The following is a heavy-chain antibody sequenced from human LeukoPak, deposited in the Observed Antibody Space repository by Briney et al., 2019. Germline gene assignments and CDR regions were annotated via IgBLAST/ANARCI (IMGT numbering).Heavy chain of an antibody. CDR3: AKGYSGTPGLDY. CDR1: GFTFSSYG. Sequence: PGRSLRLSCAASGFTFSSYGMHWVRQAPGKGLEWVAVIWYDGSNKYYADSVKGRFTISRDNSKNTLYLQMNSLRAGDTAVYYCAKGYSGTPGLDYWGQGTLVTVSS. CDR2: IWYDGSNK. J-gene: IGHJ4*02. V-gene: IGHV3-33*06. D-gene: IGHD1-26*01.